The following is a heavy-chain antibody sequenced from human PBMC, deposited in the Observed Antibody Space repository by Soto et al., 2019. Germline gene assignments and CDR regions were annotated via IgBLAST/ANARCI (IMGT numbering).Heavy chain of an antibody. CDR2: INPNSGGT. D-gene: IGHD4-17*01. CDR1: GYTFADYY. CDR3: ARAVSTLLYYFDC. J-gene: IGHJ4*02. Sequence: ASVKVSFKAYGYTFADYYMHWVRQAPGQGLEWMGWINPNSGGTNYAQKFQGRVTMTRDTSISTAYMEVSRLRSDDTAVYYCARAVSTLLYYFDCWGQGTLVTVSS. V-gene: IGHV1-2*02.